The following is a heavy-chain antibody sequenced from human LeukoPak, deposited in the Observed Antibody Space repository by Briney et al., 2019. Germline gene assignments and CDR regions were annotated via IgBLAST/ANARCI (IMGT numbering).Heavy chain of an antibody. D-gene: IGHD3-10*01. CDR1: GYTFTSYD. CDR2: MNPNSGNT. CDR3: ARVRRTPYYYGSGSYYGY. J-gene: IGHJ4*02. Sequence: VASVKVSCKASGYTFTSYDINWVRQATGQGLEWMGWMNPNSGNTGYAQKFQGRVTMTRNTSISTAYMELSSLRSEDTAVYYCARVRRTPYYYGSGSYYGYWGQGTLVTVSS. V-gene: IGHV1-8*01.